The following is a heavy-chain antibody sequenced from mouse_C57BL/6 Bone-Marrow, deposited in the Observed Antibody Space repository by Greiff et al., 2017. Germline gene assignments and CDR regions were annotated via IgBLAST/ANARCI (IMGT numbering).Heavy chain of an antibody. Sequence: QVQLQQSGAELARPGASVKLSCKASGYTFTSYGISWVKQRTGQGLEWIGEIYPRSGNTYYNEKFKGKATLTADKSSSTAYMELRSLTSEDSAVYFCARKGGAQAWYYFDYWGQGTTLTVSS. CDR2: IYPRSGNT. CDR1: GYTFTSYG. J-gene: IGHJ2*01. D-gene: IGHD3-2*02. V-gene: IGHV1-81*01. CDR3: ARKGGAQAWYYFDY.